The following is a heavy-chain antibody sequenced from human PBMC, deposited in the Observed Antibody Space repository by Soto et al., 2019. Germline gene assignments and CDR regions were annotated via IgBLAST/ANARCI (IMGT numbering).Heavy chain of an antibody. V-gene: IGHV4-39*01. CDR2: VYYSGTT. D-gene: IGHD3-22*01. J-gene: IGHJ5*02. CDR3: ARVDFYDSSGYYYLFDR. Sequence: SETLSLTCTVSGGSIKTSSFYWGWIRQPPGKGLEWIGSVYYSGTTYYSPSLRSRVTISVDTSKNQFSLKLISVTAADTAVYYCARVDFYDSSGYYYLFDRWGQGTLVTVYS. CDR1: GGSIKTSSFY.